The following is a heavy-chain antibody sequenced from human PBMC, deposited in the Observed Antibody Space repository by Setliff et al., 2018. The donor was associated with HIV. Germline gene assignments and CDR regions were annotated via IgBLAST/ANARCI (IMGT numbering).Heavy chain of an antibody. CDR1: RGSISSGDYY. CDR2: ISNSGKI. D-gene: IGHD2-15*01. CDR3: ARTVLHSAAQDAFDI. Sequence: SETLSLTCTVSRGSISSGDYYWSWIRQHPGKGLEWIGCISNSGKIYYDPSLNSRVTLSADTSKNQLSLKLTSVTAEDTGVYYCARTVLHSAAQDAFDIWGQGTVVTVSS. V-gene: IGHV4-30-4*08. J-gene: IGHJ3*02.